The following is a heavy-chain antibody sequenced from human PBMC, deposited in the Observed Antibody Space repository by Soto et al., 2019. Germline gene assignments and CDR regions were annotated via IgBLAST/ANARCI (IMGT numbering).Heavy chain of an antibody. J-gene: IGHJ4*02. V-gene: IGHV3-30-3*01. Sequence: GGSLRLSCAASGFTFSSYAMHWVRQAPGKGLEWVAVISYDGSNKYYADSVKGRFTISRDNSKNTLYLQMNSLRAEDTAVYYCARESSSGWYGIDYWGQGTLVTVSS. CDR3: ARESSSGWYGIDY. CDR1: GFTFSSYA. CDR2: ISYDGSNK. D-gene: IGHD6-19*01.